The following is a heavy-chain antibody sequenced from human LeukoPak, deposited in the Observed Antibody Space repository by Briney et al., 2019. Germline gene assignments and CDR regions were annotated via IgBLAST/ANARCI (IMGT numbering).Heavy chain of an antibody. CDR2: INHSGST. V-gene: IGHV4-34*01. D-gene: IGHD3-10*01. CDR1: GGSFSGYY. J-gene: IGHJ4*02. CDR3: ARGPKRLTRNLYYYGSGSSYFDY. Sequence: SETLSLTCAVYGGSFSGYYWSWIRQPPGKGLEWIGEINHSGSTNYNPSLKSRVTISVDTSKNQFSLKLSSVTAADTAVYYCARGPKRLTRNLYYYGSGSSYFDYWGQGTLVTVSS.